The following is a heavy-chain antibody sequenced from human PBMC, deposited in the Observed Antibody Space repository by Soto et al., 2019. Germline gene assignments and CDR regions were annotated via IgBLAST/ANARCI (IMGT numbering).Heavy chain of an antibody. V-gene: IGHV1-18*01. Sequence: QVQLVQSGGEVKKPGASVKVSCQASGYTFTNYGVTWVRQAPGQGLEWMGWISAYTDNPNYAQKFQGRVTMTIDTSTTTAYMDLRSLTSDDTAVYSCARVIPGAAAWFGPWGQGPLVTVAS. CDR2: ISAYTDNP. D-gene: IGHD2-2*01. J-gene: IGHJ5*02. CDR3: ARVIPGAAAWFGP. CDR1: GYTFTNYG.